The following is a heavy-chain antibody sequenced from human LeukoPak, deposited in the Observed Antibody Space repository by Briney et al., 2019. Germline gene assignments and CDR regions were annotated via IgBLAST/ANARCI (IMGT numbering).Heavy chain of an antibody. CDR1: GGTFHSYT. J-gene: IGHJ4*02. Sequence: SVKVSCKASGGTFHSYTVTWVRQAPGQGLEWMGGIVPIIGTANYAQKFQGRVTITADDSTSTAYMELRSLRSEDTAIYYCARDQRPSCLGGICYSADYWGQGTLVTVTS. CDR2: IVPIIGTA. CDR3: ARDQRPSCLGGICYSADY. V-gene: IGHV1-69*01. D-gene: IGHD2-15*01.